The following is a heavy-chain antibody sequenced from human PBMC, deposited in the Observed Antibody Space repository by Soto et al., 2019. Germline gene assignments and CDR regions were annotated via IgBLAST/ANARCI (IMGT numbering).Heavy chain of an antibody. Sequence: ASVKVSCKASGYTITDHYIHWVRQARGQGLEWMGIINPSGGSTNYAQKFQGRVTMTRDTSTGTVYMELNSLRSEDTAMYYCARVFGYCSSSSCIKGWLEPRGQATLATV. CDR1: GYTITDHY. V-gene: IGHV1-46*01. J-gene: IGHJ5*02. CDR2: INPSGGST. D-gene: IGHD2-2*03. CDR3: ARVFGYCSSSSCIKGWLEP.